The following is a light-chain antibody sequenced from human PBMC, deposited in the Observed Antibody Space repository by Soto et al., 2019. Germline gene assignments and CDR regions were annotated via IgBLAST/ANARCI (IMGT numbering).Light chain of an antibody. CDR2: GTS. Sequence: EIVLTQSPGTLSLSPRERATHSCRTSQSVTTSYLAWYQQKPGQAPRLLIYGTSNRATGIPDRFSGSGSATDFTITIVRLDLEDFAVYYCHQYGGSPQTFGQGTKVEI. J-gene: IGKJ1*01. CDR3: HQYGGSPQT. V-gene: IGKV3-20*01. CDR1: QSVTTSY.